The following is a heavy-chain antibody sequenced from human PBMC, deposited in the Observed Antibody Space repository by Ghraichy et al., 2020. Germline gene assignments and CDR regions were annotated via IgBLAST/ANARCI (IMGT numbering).Heavy chain of an antibody. CDR1: GGSISSYY. CDR2: IYYSGST. J-gene: IGHJ4*02. D-gene: IGHD3-22*01. CDR3: ARSAVTYYYDSSGYYYPGAFDY. Sequence: SETLSLTCTVSGGSISSYYWSWIRQPPGKGLEWIGYIYYSGSTKYNPSLKSRVTISVDTSKNQFSLKLSSVTAADTAVYYCARSAVTYYYDSSGYYYPGAFDYWGQGALVTVSS. V-gene: IGHV4-59*01.